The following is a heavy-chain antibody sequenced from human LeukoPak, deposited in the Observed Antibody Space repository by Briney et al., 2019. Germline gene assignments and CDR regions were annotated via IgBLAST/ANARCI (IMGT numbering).Heavy chain of an antibody. CDR2: ISGSGGST. Sequence: PGGSLRLSCAASGFTFSSYAMSWVRQAPGKGLEWVSAISGSGGSTYYADSVKGRFTISRDNSKNTLYLPMNSLRAEDTAVYYCANRGYSILQQLMTYYYDSSGYYGDYFDYWGQGTLVTVSS. CDR3: ANRGYSILQQLMTYYYDSSGYYGDYFDY. D-gene: IGHD3-22*01. CDR1: GFTFSSYA. V-gene: IGHV3-23*01. J-gene: IGHJ4*02.